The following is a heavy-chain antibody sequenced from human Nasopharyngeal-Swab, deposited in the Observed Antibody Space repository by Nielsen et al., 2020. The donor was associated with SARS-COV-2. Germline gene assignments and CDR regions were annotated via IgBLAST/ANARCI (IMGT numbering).Heavy chain of an antibody. CDR1: GFSLSTTW. V-gene: IGHV3-7*01. CDR3: AREETRYCSSTSCYYMDV. Sequence: GGSLRLSCAASGFSLSTTWMTWVRQAPGRGLEWVANINQDGSETFYVDSVKGRFTISRDNAKNSLYLQMNSLRAEDTAVYYCAREETRYCSSTSCYYMDVWGKGTTVTVSS. D-gene: IGHD2-2*01. J-gene: IGHJ6*03. CDR2: INQDGSET.